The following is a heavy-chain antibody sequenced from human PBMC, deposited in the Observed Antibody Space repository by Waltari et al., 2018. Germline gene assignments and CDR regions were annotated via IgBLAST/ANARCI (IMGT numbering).Heavy chain of an antibody. V-gene: IGHV4-34*01. Sequence: QVQLQQWGAGLLKPSETLSLTCAVYGGSFSGYYWSWFSQPPGKGLEWIGEINHSGSTNYNPSLKSRVTISVDTSKNQFSLKLSSVTAADTAVYYCARPDGLYGSGSYGAFDIWGQGTMVTVSS. CDR1: GGSFSGYY. CDR3: ARPDGLYGSGSYGAFDI. J-gene: IGHJ3*02. D-gene: IGHD3-10*01. CDR2: INHSGST.